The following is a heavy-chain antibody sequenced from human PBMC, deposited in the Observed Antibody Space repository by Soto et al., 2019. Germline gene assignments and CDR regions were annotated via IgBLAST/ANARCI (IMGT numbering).Heavy chain of an antibody. CDR1: GFTFSSYA. Sequence: PGGSLRLSCAASGFTFSSYAMHWVRQAPGKGLEWVAVISYDGSNKYYADSVKGRFTISRDNSKNTLYLQMNSLRAEDTAVYYCARDRPIGWYPSRYYYYGMDVWGQGTTVTVSS. CDR3: ARDRPIGWYPSRYYYYGMDV. V-gene: IGHV3-30-3*01. D-gene: IGHD2-15*01. CDR2: ISYDGSNK. J-gene: IGHJ6*02.